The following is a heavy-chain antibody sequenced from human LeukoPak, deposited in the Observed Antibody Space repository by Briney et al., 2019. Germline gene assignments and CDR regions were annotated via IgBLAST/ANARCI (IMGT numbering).Heavy chain of an antibody. V-gene: IGHV3-30-3*01. J-gene: IGHJ4*02. CDR2: ISYDGSNK. CDR1: GFTFSSYA. Sequence: TGGSLRLSCAASGFTFSSYAMHWVRQAPGKGLEWVAVISYDGSNKYCADSVKGRFTTSRDNSKNTLYLQMNSLRAEDTAVYYCARDCDYWGQGTLVSVSS. CDR3: ARDCDY.